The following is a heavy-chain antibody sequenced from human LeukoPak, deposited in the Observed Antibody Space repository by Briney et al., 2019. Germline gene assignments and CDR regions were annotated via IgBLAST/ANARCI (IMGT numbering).Heavy chain of an antibody. V-gene: IGHV3-53*05. Sequence: ETLSLTCTVSGGSISSYYWSWIRQPPGKGLEWVSVIYSGGSTYYADSVKGRFTISRDNSKNTLYLQMNSLRAEDTAVYYCARDGIAVAGTRDYFDYWGQGTLVTVSS. CDR3: ARDGIAVAGTRDYFDY. D-gene: IGHD6-19*01. J-gene: IGHJ4*02. CDR2: IYSGGST. CDR1: GGSISSYY.